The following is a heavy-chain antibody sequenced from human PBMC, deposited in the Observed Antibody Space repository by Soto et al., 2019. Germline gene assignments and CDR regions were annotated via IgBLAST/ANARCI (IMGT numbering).Heavy chain of an antibody. CDR2: IRSKANSYAP. CDR1: GFTFSGSA. Sequence: GGSLRLSCAASGFTFSGSAMHWVRQASGKGLEWVGRIRSKANSYAPAYAASVKGRFTISRDDSKNTAYLQMNSLKTEDTAVYYCTRQPGYGSGSAYYYYYGMDVWGQGTTVTVSS. J-gene: IGHJ6*02. D-gene: IGHD3-10*01. CDR3: TRQPGYGSGSAYYYYYGMDV. V-gene: IGHV3-73*01.